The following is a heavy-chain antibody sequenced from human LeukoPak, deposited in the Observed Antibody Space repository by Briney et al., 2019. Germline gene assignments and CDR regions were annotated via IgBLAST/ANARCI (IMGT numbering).Heavy chain of an antibody. CDR2: IRPDNGDT. CDR1: GYTFTSYG. J-gene: IGHJ5*02. D-gene: IGHD3-10*01. V-gene: IGHV1-18*04. CDR3: VRDRGPGSGMKSWFGP. Sequence: ASVKVSCKASGYTFTSYGLSWVRQAPGQGLEWLGWIRPDNGDTKNAQNLQGRVTMTTDTSTSTAYMELRSLRSDDTAVYYCVRDRGPGSGMKSWFGPWGQGTLVTVSS.